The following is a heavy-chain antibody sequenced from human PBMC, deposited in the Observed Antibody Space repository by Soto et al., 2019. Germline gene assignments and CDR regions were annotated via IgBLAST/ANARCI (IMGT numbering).Heavy chain of an antibody. CDR1: GYTFTSYG. CDR2: ISAYNGNT. Sequence: QVQLVQSGAEVKKPGASVKVSCKASGYTFTSYGISWVRQAPGQGLEWMGWISAYNGNTNYAQKLQGRVTMTTDTSTSTAYMELRSLRSDDTAVYYCAGDRPITMVRGVMVYYGMDVWGQGTTVNVSS. J-gene: IGHJ6*02. V-gene: IGHV1-18*01. CDR3: AGDRPITMVRGVMVYYGMDV. D-gene: IGHD3-10*01.